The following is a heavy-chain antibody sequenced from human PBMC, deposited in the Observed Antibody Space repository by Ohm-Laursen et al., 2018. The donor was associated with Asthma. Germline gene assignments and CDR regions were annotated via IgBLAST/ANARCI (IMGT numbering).Heavy chain of an antibody. CDR3: AREGVLSYAFDI. V-gene: IGHV1-69*13. D-gene: IGHD1-26*01. J-gene: IGHJ3*02. CDR1: GGTFSSHS. Sequence: SVKVSCKASGGTFSSHSISWVRQAPGQGLEWMGGIIPIFHTKKYGQKFQGRVTINADASTSTAYMELSTLRSEDTAVYYCAREGVLSYAFDIWGQGTMVTVSS. CDR2: IIPIFHTK.